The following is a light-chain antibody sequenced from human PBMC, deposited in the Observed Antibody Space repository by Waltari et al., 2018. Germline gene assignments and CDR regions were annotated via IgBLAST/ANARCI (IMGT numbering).Light chain of an antibody. J-gene: IGKJ1*01. Sequence: DIRVTQSPSSLSASVGDRVTISCRASQIISTRLNWYQHKPGEAPRLLIFDASTLQGGVPSRFSGFRSGTEFTLTIDSLHPDDFATYYCQQSYDSWTFGQGTKVE. CDR2: DAS. CDR3: QQSYDSWT. CDR1: QIISTR. V-gene: IGKV1-39*01.